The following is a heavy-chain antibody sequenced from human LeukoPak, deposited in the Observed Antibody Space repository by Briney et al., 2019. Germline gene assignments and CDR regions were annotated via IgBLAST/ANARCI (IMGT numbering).Heavy chain of an antibody. Sequence: GGSLRLSCGASGFTFSTYAMHWVRQTPDKELERVAVISSDGSSEKYADSVKGRFTVSRDNSKNTLFLRMNNLTPEDTAVYYCARGPDISTWYGSWLGPWGQGTLVTVSS. D-gene: IGHD3-3*02. CDR3: ARGPDISTWYGSWLGP. V-gene: IGHV3-30*03. CDR1: GFTFSTYA. J-gene: IGHJ5*02. CDR2: ISSDGSSE.